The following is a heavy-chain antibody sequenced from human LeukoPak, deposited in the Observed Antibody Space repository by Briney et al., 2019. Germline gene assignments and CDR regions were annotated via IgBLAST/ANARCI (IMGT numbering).Heavy chain of an antibody. D-gene: IGHD2-21*02. J-gene: IGHJ5*02. Sequence: GESLKISCKGSGYSFTSYWIGWVRQMPGKGLEWMGIIYPGDSDTRYSPSFQGQVTISADKFISTAYLQWSSLKASDTAMYYCARQSCGGDCYYNWFDPWGQGTLVTVSS. CDR3: ARQSCGGDCYYNWFDP. CDR2: IYPGDSDT. V-gene: IGHV5-51*01. CDR1: GYSFTSYW.